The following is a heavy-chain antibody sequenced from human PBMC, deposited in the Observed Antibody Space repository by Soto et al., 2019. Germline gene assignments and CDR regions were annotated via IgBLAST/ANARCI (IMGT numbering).Heavy chain of an antibody. V-gene: IGHV3-30*18. CDR1: GFTFSSYG. J-gene: IGHJ4*02. Sequence: QVQLVESGGGVVQPGRSLRLSCAASGFTFSSYGMHWVRQAPGKGLEWVAVISYDGSNKYYADSVKGRFTISRDNSKNTLYLQMNSLRAEDTAVYYCAKDQRRYCGGDCYWGYFDYWGQGTLVTVSS. CDR3: AKDQRRYCGGDCYWGYFDY. D-gene: IGHD2-21*02. CDR2: ISYDGSNK.